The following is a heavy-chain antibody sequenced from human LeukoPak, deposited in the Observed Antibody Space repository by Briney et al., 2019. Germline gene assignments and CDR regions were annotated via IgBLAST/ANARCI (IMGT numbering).Heavy chain of an antibody. CDR3: ARDSFTIPDAFDI. Sequence: RVSVKVSCKASGYTFTSYGISWVRQAPGQGLEWMGWISAYNGNTNYAQKLQGRVTMTTDTSTSTAYMELRSLRSDDTAVYYCARDSFTIPDAFDIWGQGTMVTVSS. CDR1: GYTFTSYG. D-gene: IGHD3-9*01. V-gene: IGHV1-18*01. J-gene: IGHJ3*02. CDR2: ISAYNGNT.